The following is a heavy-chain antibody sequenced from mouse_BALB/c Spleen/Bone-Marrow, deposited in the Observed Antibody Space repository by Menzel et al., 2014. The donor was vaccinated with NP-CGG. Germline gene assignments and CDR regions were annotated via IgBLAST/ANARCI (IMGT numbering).Heavy chain of an antibody. CDR3: AREMEGLLCYS. Sequence: EVKLVESGVGLVQPGGSLRLSCGSFGITFTDYYMNWVRQSPGKALEWLAFIRKKAYGYTTEYSASVRGRDTISRDNSQCILYLQMNALKPEDRDAYSRAREMEGLLCYSWSHGTTLSISS. CDR2: IRKKAYGYTT. V-gene: IGHV7-3*02. CDR1: GITFTDYY. D-gene: IGHD2-12*01. J-gene: IGHJ2*01.